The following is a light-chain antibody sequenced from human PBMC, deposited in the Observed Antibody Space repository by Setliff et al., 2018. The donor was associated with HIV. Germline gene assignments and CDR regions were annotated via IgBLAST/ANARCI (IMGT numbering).Light chain of an antibody. J-gene: IGLJ1*01. V-gene: IGLV2-11*01. CDR3: CSYAGSYTFV. CDR1: SSDVGRYDY. CDR2: DVS. Sequence: QSALTQPRSVSGSRGQSVTLSCNGHSSDVGRYDYVSWYQQHPGKAPKLMIYDVSKRPSGVPARFSGFKAGNTASLFIAGLEPEDEADYYCCSYAGSYTFVFGTGTKGTVL.